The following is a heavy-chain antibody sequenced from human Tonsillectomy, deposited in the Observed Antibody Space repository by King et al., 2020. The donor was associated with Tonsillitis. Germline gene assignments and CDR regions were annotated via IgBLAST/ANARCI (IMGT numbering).Heavy chain of an antibody. D-gene: IGHD6-19*01. V-gene: IGHV3-23*04. CDR1: GFTFSSYA. CDR2: ISGSGAGT. Sequence: VQLVESGGDLVQPGGSLRLSCAASGFTFSSYAMSWVRQAPGKGLEWVSTISGSGAGTYYADSVKGRFTISRDNSENTLYLQMNSLRAEDTAVYYCAKGAPGIAGAGSGAFDYWGQGTLVTVSS. CDR3: AKGAPGIAGAGSGAFDY. J-gene: IGHJ4*02.